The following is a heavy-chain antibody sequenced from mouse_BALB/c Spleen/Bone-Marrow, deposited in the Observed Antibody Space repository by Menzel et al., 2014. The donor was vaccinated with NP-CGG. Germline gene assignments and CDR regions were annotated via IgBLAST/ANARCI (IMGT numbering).Heavy chain of an antibody. J-gene: IGHJ3*01. CDR1: GFDFSRDW. CDR2: INPDSSTI. CDR3: ARQYGNYWFAY. V-gene: IGHV4-1*02. D-gene: IGHD2-10*02. Sequence: EVNVVESGGGLVQPGGSLKLSCAASGFDFSRDWMTWVRQAPGKGLEWIGEINPDSSTINYAPSLKDKFIISRDNAKNTLDLQMSKVRSEDTALYYCARQYGNYWFAYWGQGTLVTVSA.